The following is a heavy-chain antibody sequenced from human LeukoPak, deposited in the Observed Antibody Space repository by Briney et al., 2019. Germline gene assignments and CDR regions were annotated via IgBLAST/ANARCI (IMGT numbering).Heavy chain of an antibody. V-gene: IGHV1-2*02. Sequence: ASVKVSCKASGYTFTGYYMHWVRQAPGQGLERMGWINPNSGGTNYAQKFQGRVTMTRDTSISTAYMELSRLRSDDTAVYYCARTPVARRDWFDPWGQGTLVTVSS. CDR2: INPNSGGT. CDR1: GYTFTGYY. J-gene: IGHJ5*02. CDR3: ARTPVARRDWFDP. D-gene: IGHD6-19*01.